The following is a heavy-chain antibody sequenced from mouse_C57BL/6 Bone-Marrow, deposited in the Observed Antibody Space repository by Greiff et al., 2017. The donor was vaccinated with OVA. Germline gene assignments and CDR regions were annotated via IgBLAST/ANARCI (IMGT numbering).Heavy chain of an antibody. CDR1: GYTFTSYW. Sequence: QVQLQQPGAELVKPGASVKLSCKASGYTFTSYWMHWVKQRPGQCLEWIGMIHPNSGSTNYNEKFKSKATLTVDKSSSTAYMQLSSLTSEDSAVYYCARGARHWYFDVWGTGTTVTVSS. CDR2: IHPNSGST. CDR3: ARGARHWYFDV. J-gene: IGHJ1*03. V-gene: IGHV1-64*01. D-gene: IGHD2-12*01.